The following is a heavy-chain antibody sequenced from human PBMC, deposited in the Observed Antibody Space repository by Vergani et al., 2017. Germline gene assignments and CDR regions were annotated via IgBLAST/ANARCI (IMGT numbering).Heavy chain of an antibody. D-gene: IGHD3-16*01. J-gene: IGHJ2*01. CDR2: IYNSGNG. Sequence: QMQLQESGPGLVKASETLSLTCTVSGDSIISRSYYWGWIRQPPGKGLEWIGSIYNSGNGDSSSSLKSRVTISADTSKNQFSLRLTSVTAADTAVYYCASGKYYSDSTSHFRGRYFDVWGRGTLVTVRS. V-gene: IGHV4-39*01. CDR1: GDSIISRSYY. CDR3: ASGKYYSDSTSHFRGRYFDV.